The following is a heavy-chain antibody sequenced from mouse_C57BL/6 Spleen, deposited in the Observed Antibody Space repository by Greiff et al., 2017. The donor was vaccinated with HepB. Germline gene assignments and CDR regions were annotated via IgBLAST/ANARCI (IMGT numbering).Heavy chain of an antibody. J-gene: IGHJ4*01. CDR3: ARQKRAQGYAVDY. D-gene: IGHD3-2*02. CDR2: IDPNSGGT. V-gene: IGHV1-72*01. Sequence: QVQLQQPGAELVKPGASVKLSCKASGYTFTSYWMHWVKQRPGRGLGWIGRIDPNSGGTKYNEKFKSKAILTVDKSSSTAYMQLSSLTSEDSAVYYCARQKRAQGYAVDYWGQGTSVTVSS. CDR1: GYTFTSYW.